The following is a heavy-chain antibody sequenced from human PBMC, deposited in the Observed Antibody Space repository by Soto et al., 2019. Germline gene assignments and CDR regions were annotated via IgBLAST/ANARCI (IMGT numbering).Heavy chain of an antibody. V-gene: IGHV3-23*01. CDR2: ISGSGGSI. Sequence: EVQLLESGGGLVQPGGSLRLSCAASGFTFSSYAMSWVRQAPGKGLEWVSAISGSGGSIYYADSVKGRFTISRDNSKNTLYLQMNSLRAEDTAVYYCTKDTGRDHYDSSGYYHDYWGQGTLVTVSS. D-gene: IGHD3-22*01. J-gene: IGHJ4*02. CDR1: GFTFSSYA. CDR3: TKDTGRDHYDSSGYYHDY.